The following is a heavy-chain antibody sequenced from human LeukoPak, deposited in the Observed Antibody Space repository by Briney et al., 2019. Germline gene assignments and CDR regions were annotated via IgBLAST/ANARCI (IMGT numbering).Heavy chain of an antibody. J-gene: IGHJ4*02. CDR2: IKQDGSEK. D-gene: IGHD4-23*01. V-gene: IGHV3-7*03. CDR3: AKDSLHYGGPPEYYFDY. CDR1: GFTFSSYW. Sequence: GGSLRLSCAASGFTFSSYWMSWVRQAPGKGLEWVANIKQDGSEKYYVDSVKGRFTISRDNAKNSLYLQMNSLRAEDTAVYYCAKDSLHYGGPPEYYFDYWGQGTLVTVSS.